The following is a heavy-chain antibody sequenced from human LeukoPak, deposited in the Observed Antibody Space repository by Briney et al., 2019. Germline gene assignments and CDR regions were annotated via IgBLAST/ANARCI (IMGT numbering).Heavy chain of an antibody. CDR1: GSTFDDYG. CDR3: ARRRVTVVRGVDITSYYFDF. D-gene: IGHD3-10*01. CDR2: INWNGGST. J-gene: IGHJ4*02. V-gene: IGHV3-20*04. Sequence: GGSLRLSCAASGSTFDDYGMSWVRQAPGKGLDWVSGINWNGGSTGYADSVRGRFTISRDNAKNSLYLQMNSLRAEDTALYYCARRRVTVVRGVDITSYYFDFWGQGTQVTVSS.